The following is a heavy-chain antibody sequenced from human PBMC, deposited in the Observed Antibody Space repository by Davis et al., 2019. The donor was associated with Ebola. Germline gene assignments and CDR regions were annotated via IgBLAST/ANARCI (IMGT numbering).Heavy chain of an antibody. CDR1: GYTFTGYD. CDR2: MNPNSGNT. V-gene: IGHV1-8*01. CDR3: AKDETGWTRFDF. Sequence: ASVKVSCKASGYTFTGYDINWVRQATGQGLEWMGWMNPNSGNTGYAQKFQGRVTMTWENSMSTAYMELSSLRSEDTAVYYCAKDETGWTRFDFWGQGTLVTVSS. J-gene: IGHJ4*02. D-gene: IGHD1-1*01.